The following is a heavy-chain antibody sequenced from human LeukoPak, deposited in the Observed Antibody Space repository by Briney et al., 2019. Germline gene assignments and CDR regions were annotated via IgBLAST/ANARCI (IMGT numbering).Heavy chain of an antibody. Sequence: GASVKVSCKASGYTFTSYDINWVRQATGQGLEWMGWMSPNSGNTGYAQKFQGRVTMTRNTSISTAYMELSSLRSEDTAVYYCARGHEGYSGYDYPDYWGQGTLVTVSS. CDR3: ARGHEGYSGYDYPDY. V-gene: IGHV1-8*01. J-gene: IGHJ4*02. CDR2: MSPNSGNT. D-gene: IGHD5-12*01. CDR1: GYTFTSYD.